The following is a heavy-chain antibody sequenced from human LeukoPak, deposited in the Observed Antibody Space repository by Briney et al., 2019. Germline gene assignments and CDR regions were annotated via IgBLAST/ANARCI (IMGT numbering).Heavy chain of an antibody. V-gene: IGHV3-23*01. CDR1: GFTFDDYA. CDR3: AKPPPDSSSWLFDY. D-gene: IGHD6-13*01. CDR2: ITGSGGST. J-gene: IGHJ4*02. Sequence: GGSLRLSCAASGFTFDDYAMSWVRQAPGKGLEWVSTITGSGGSTYYADSVKGRFTISTDNSKNTLYLQMNSLRAEDTAVYYCAKPPPDSSSWLFDYWGQGTLVTVSS.